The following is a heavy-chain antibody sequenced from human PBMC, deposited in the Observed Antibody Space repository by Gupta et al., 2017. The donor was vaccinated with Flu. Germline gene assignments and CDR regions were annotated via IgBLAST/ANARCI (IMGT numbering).Heavy chain of an antibody. Sequence: QVHLVQSGGEGKKPGSSVKVPCAASGGSLRSYALSWVRQAPGQGLEWVGGIIPIFATANYAQRFQGRATITVDRSTTTAYMELSSLTSEDTAVYYGARDSRRVRIYAGQYGMDVWGQGTTVIVSS. CDR1: GGSLRSYA. CDR2: IIPIFATA. CDR3: ARDSRRVRIYAGQYGMDV. D-gene: IGHD1-14*01. V-gene: IGHV1-69*06. J-gene: IGHJ6*02.